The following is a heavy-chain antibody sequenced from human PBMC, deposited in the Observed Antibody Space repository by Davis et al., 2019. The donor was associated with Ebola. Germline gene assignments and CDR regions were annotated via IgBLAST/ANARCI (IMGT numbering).Heavy chain of an antibody. D-gene: IGHD2-8*01. Sequence: AASVKVSCKASGGTFSSYTISWVRQAPGQGLEWMGRIIPILGIANYAQKFQGRVTITADKSTSTAYMELSSLRSEDTAVYYCARDTSNGRRDYYYYYGMDVWGQGTTVTVSS. CDR3: ARDTSNGRRDYYYYYGMDV. CDR2: IIPILGIA. V-gene: IGHV1-69*04. J-gene: IGHJ6*02. CDR1: GGTFSSYT.